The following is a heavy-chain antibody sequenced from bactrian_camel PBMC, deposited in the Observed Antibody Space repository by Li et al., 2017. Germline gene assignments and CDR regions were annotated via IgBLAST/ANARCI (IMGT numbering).Heavy chain of an antibody. J-gene: IGHJ4*01. CDR3: AAALIEAVTSADFQY. Sequence: HVQLVESGGGLVQPGGSLTLSCAASGFTFSSYDMSWVRQAPGKGLEWVASTYTDVSRTYYRDSVKGRFTISRDNAKNTVCLQMNSLKSEDTALYYCAAALIEAVTSADFQYWGQGTQVTVS. V-gene: IGHV3-2*01. CDR1: GFTFSSYD. CDR2: TYTDVSRT. D-gene: IGHD1*01.